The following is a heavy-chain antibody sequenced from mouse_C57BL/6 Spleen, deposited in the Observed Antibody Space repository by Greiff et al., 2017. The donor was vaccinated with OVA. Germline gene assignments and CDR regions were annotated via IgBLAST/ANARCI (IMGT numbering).Heavy chain of an antibody. Sequence: VQLQQSGAELVKPGASVKLSCKASGYTFTSYWMQWVKQRPGQGLEWIGEIDPSDSYTNYNQKFKGKATLTVDTSSSTAYMQLSSLTSEDSAVYYCARRTDYSAWFAYWGQGTLVTVSA. CDR1: GYTFTSYW. D-gene: IGHD2-12*01. CDR3: ARRTDYSAWFAY. CDR2: IDPSDSYT. J-gene: IGHJ3*01. V-gene: IGHV1-50*01.